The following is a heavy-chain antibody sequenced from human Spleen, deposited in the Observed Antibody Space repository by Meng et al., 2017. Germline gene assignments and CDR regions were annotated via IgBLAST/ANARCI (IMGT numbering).Heavy chain of an antibody. D-gene: IGHD3-16*01. CDR3: ARTMTPYDRFTGGDAFDI. Sequence: GESLKISCAASGFTFSSYAMHWVRQAPGKGLEWVAVISYDGSNKYYADSVKGRFTISRDNSKNTLYLQMNSLRAEDTAVYYCARTMTPYDRFTGGDAFDIWGQGTMVTVSS. CDR2: ISYDGSNK. CDR1: GFTFSSYA. V-gene: IGHV3-30*04. J-gene: IGHJ3*02.